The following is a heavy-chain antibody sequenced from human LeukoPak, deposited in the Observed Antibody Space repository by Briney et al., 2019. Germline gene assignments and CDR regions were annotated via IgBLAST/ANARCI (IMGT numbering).Heavy chain of an antibody. D-gene: IGHD5-24*01. Sequence: PGGSLRLSCAATGFTLSGHSMNWVRQAPGKGLEWVSAISGSGGSTYYADSVKGRFTISRDNAKNSLYLQMNSLRAEDTAVYYCAKMEDGYNYASGDYWGQGTLVTVSS. J-gene: IGHJ4*02. CDR2: ISGSGGST. CDR1: GFTLSGHS. V-gene: IGHV3-23*01. CDR3: AKMEDGYNYASGDY.